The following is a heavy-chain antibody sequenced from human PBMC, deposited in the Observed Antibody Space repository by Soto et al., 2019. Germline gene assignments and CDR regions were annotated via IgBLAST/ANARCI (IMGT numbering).Heavy chain of an antibody. CDR1: GFTFSEYA. CDR3: ARRYCTTSRCYTLDT. CDR2: ISSSSSYI. V-gene: IGHV3-21*01. J-gene: IGHJ5*02. D-gene: IGHD2-8*01. Sequence: PGVSLRLSCADSGFTFSEYAMNWVRQAPGKGLEWVSSISSSSSYIYYADSVTGRFTVSRDNAKKSLSLQMDSLRADDTGVYYCARRYCTTSRCYTLDTGGQGTLVTVSS.